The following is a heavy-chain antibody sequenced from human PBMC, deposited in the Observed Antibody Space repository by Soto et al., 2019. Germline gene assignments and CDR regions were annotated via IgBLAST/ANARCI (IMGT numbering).Heavy chain of an antibody. CDR3: ARDRAMGATVYYFDY. CDR1: GYTFTSYY. J-gene: IGHJ4*02. CDR2: INPSGGST. D-gene: IGHD1-26*01. V-gene: IGHV1-46*01. Sequence: ASVKISCKASGYTFTSYYMHWVRQAPGQGLEWMGIINPSGGSTSYAQKFQGRVTMTRDTSTSTVYMELSSLRSEDTAVYYCARDRAMGATVYYFDYWGQGTLVTVSS.